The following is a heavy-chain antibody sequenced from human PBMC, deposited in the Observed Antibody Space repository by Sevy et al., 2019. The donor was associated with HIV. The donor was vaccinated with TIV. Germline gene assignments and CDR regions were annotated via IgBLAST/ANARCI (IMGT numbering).Heavy chain of an antibody. V-gene: IGHV1-24*01. D-gene: IGHD1-26*01. CDR1: GYSLTGLS. Sequence: ASVKVSCKVSGYSLTGLSMHWVRQAPGKGLEWMGSFDPEDGERIYAQKLEGRVTMTEDTSADTAYMELRNLKSDDTAVYYCARAPSGSQGPGQYFHHWGQGTLVTVSS. CDR2: FDPEDGER. CDR3: ARAPSGSQGPGQYFHH. J-gene: IGHJ1*01.